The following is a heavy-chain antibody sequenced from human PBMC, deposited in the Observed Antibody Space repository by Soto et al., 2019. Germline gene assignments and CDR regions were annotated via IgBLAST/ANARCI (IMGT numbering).Heavy chain of an antibody. D-gene: IGHD2-21*02. V-gene: IGHV3-11*06. Sequence: QVQLVESGGGLVKPGGSLRLSCAASGFTFGDYYSNWIRQAPGKGLEWISYISSSSSYTNYADSVKGRFTISRDNAKNTLYLEMKSLRADDTAVYYCARDRSRVVTAFDSWGRGTLVTVSS. J-gene: IGHJ4*02. CDR3: ARDRSRVVTAFDS. CDR1: GFTFGDYY. CDR2: ISSSSSYT.